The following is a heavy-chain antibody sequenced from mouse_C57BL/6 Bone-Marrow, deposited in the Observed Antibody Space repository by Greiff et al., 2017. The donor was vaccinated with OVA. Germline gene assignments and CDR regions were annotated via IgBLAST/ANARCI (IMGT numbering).Heavy chain of an antibody. CDR1: GYTFTSYG. J-gene: IGHJ2*01. CDR3: ARGEYYGSRDY. D-gene: IGHD1-1*01. V-gene: IGHV1-81*01. CDR2: IYPRSGNP. Sequence: VQLQQSGVELARPGASVKLSCKASGYTFTSYGISWVKQRTGQGLEWIGEIYPRSGNPYYNEKFKGKATLTADKSSSTAYMELRSLTSEDSAVYFCARGEYYGSRDYWGQGTTLTVSS.